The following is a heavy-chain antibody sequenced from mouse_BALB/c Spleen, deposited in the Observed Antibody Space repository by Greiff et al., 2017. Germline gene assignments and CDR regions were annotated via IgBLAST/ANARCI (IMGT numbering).Heavy chain of an antibody. V-gene: IGHV2-9*02. CDR1: GFSLTSYG. CDR3: ARGPDWYFDV. Sequence: VQGVESGPGLVAPSQSLSITCTVSGFSLTSYGVHWVRQPPGKGLEWLGVIWAGGSTNYNSALMSRLSISKDNSKSQVFLKMNSLQTDDTAMYYCARGPDWYFDVWGAGTTVTVSS. J-gene: IGHJ1*01. CDR2: IWAGGST.